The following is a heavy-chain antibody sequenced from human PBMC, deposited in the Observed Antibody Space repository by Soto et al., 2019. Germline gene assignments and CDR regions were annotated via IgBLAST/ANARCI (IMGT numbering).Heavy chain of an antibody. V-gene: IGHV3-30-3*01. CDR1: GFTFSSYA. CDR2: ISYDGSNK. J-gene: IGHJ4*02. Sequence: ESGGGVVHPGRSLRLSCAASGFTFSSYAMHWVRQAPGKGLEWVAVISYDGSNKYYADSVKGRFTISRDNSKNTLYLQMNSLRAEDTAVYYCARGPSSLTRFDYWGQGTLVTVSS. D-gene: IGHD2-2*01. CDR3: ARGPSSLTRFDY.